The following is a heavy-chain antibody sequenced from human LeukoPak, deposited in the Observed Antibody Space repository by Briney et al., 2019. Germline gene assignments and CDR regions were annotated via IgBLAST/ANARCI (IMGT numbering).Heavy chain of an antibody. D-gene: IGHD3-10*01. V-gene: IGHV3-9*01. CDR1: GFTFDDYA. J-gene: IGHJ4*02. CDR3: ANLRVRGSGGDY. CDR2: ISWNSGSI. Sequence: GRSLRLSCAASGFTFDDYAMHWVRQAPGKGLEWVSGISWNSGSIGYADSVKGRFTISRDNAKNSLYLQMNSLRAEDTALYYCANLRVRGSGGDYWGQGTLVTVSS.